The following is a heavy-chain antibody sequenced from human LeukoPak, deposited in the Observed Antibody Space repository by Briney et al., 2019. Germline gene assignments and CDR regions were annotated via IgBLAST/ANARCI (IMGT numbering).Heavy chain of an antibody. Sequence: PGRSLRLSCAASGFTFSSYGMHWVRQAPGKGLEWVEVISYDGSNKYYADSVKGRFTISRDNSKNTLYLQMNSLRAEDTAVYYCAKDGGGDSSGYFLNLYFDYWGQGTLVTVSS. V-gene: IGHV3-30*18. CDR3: AKDGGGDSSGYFLNLYFDY. CDR1: GFTFSSYG. D-gene: IGHD3-22*01. J-gene: IGHJ4*02. CDR2: ISYDGSNK.